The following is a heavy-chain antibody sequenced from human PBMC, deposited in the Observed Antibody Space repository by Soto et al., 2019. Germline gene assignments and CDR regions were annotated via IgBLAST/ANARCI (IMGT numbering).Heavy chain of an antibody. V-gene: IGHV3-64*04. CDR2: ISSNGGST. D-gene: IGHD2-15*01. Sequence: GGSLRLSCSASGFIFSSYAMHWVRQAPGKGLEYVSAISSNGGSTYYADSVKGRFTISRDNSKNTLYLQMNSLRAEDTAVYYCARDCYNSGGSCYNAFDIWGQGTMVTVSS. J-gene: IGHJ3*02. CDR3: ARDCYNSGGSCYNAFDI. CDR1: GFIFSSYA.